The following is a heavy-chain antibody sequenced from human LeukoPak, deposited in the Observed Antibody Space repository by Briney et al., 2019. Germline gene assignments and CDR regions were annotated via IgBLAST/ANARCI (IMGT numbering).Heavy chain of an antibody. CDR3: ARVSVVYGMDV. CDR1: GGSINSDY. Sequence: PSETLSLTCSVSGGSINSDYWSWIRQCPGKGLEWIGYMFYTGSTNYNPSLKGRVTMSLATSKTQFSLKLSPVTPADTAVYYCARVSVVYGMDVWGQGTTVTASS. J-gene: IGHJ6*02. V-gene: IGHV4-59*01. CDR2: MFYTGST.